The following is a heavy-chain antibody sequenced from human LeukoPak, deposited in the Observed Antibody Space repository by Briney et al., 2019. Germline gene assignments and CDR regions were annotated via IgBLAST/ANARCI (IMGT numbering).Heavy chain of an antibody. Sequence: SETLSLTCAVSGGSISSGGYSWSWIRQPPGKGLEWIGYIYHSGSTYYNPSLKSRVTISVDRSKNQFSLKLSSVTAADTAVYYCARHGYYYYTSGYFGYWGQGILVTVSS. V-gene: IGHV4-30-2*01. CDR2: IYHSGST. J-gene: IGHJ4*02. CDR1: GGSISSGGYS. D-gene: IGHD3-22*01. CDR3: ARHGYYYYTSGYFGY.